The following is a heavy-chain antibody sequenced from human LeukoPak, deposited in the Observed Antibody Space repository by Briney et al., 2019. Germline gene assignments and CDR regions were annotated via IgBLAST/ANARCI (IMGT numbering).Heavy chain of an antibody. CDR2: INHSGST. V-gene: IGHV4-34*01. CDR3: ARGLEVSSSWYYFDY. CDR1: GGSFSGYY. D-gene: IGHD6-13*01. J-gene: IGHJ4*02. Sequence: SETLSLTCAVYGGSFSGYYWSWIRQPPGKGLEWIGEINHSGSTNYNPSLKSRVTISVDTSKNQFSLKLSSVTAADTAVYYCARGLEVSSSWYYFDYWGQGTLVTVSS.